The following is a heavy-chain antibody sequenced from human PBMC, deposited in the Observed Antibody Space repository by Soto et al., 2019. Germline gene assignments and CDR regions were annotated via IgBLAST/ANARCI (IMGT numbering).Heavy chain of an antibody. D-gene: IGHD2-2*01. CDR1: GFTFSSYA. J-gene: IGHJ6*02. Sequence: EVQLLESGGGLVQPGGSLRLSCAASGFTFSSYAMSWVRQAPGKELEWVSAISGSGGSTYYADSVKGRFTISRDNSKNTLYLQMNSLRAEDTAVYYCAKGLYQTDGYGMDVWGQGTTVTVSS. V-gene: IGHV3-23*01. CDR2: ISGSGGST. CDR3: AKGLYQTDGYGMDV.